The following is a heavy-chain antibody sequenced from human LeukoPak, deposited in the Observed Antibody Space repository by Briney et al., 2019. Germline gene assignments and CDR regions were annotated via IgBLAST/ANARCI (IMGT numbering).Heavy chain of an antibody. CDR2: ISGSGGRT. CDR3: AKDRTLVGAPNGY. CDR1: GCIFSSHA. D-gene: IGHD1-26*01. V-gene: IGHV3-23*01. J-gene: IGHJ4*02. Sequence: GGSLRLSCEASGCIFSSHAMTWVRQAPGKGLEWVSAISGSGGRTDYADSVKGRFTISRDNSKNTLYLQMNSLRAEDTAIYYCAKDRTLVGAPNGYWGQGTLVTVSS.